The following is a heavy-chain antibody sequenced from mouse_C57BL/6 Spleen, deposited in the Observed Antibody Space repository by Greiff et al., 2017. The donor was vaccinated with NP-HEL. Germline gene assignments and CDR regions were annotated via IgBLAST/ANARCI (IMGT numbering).Heavy chain of an antibody. V-gene: IGHV5-16*01. J-gene: IGHJ3*01. CDR3: ARVSSYGYAGFAY. D-gene: IGHD2-2*01. Sequence: EVQRVESEGGLVQPGSSMKLSCTASGFTFSDYYMAWVRQVPEKGLEWVANINYDGSSTYYLDSLKSRFIISRDNAKNILYLQMSSLKSEDTATYYCARVSSYGYAGFAYWGQGTLVTVSA. CDR1: GFTFSDYY. CDR2: INYDGSST.